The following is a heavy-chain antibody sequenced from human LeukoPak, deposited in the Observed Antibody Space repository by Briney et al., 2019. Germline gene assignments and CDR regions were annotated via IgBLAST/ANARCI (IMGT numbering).Heavy chain of an antibody. Sequence: SETLSLTRTVSGGSISSSSYYWGWIRQPPGKGLEWIGSIYYSGSTYYNPSLKSRVTISVDTSKNQFSLKLSSVTAADTAVYYCARQGSSSWFEFDYWGQGTLVTVSS. J-gene: IGHJ4*02. D-gene: IGHD6-13*01. CDR1: GGSISSSSYY. CDR2: IYYSGST. V-gene: IGHV4-39*01. CDR3: ARQGSSSWFEFDY.